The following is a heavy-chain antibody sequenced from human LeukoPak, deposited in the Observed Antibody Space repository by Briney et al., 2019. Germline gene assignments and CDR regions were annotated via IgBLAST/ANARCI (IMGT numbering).Heavy chain of an antibody. J-gene: IGHJ4*02. D-gene: IGHD3-10*01. CDR2: IRYDGSNK. V-gene: IGHV3-30*02. CDR1: GFTFSSYG. Sequence: PGGSPRLSCAASGFTFSSYGMHWVRQAPGKGLEWVAFIRYDGSNKYYADSVKGRFTISRDNSKNTLYLQINSLRAEDTAVYYCAKESGITMVRGVITFWGQGTLVTVSS. CDR3: AKESGITMVRGVITF.